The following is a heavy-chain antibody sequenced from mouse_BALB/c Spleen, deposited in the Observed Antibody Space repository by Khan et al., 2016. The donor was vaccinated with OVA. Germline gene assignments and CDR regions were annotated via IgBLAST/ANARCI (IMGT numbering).Heavy chain of an antibody. CDR2: INTETGEP. CDR1: GYTFTDYS. D-gene: IGHD2-4*01. CDR3: TRNDYDRGGLYAMDY. Sequence: QIQLVQSGPELKKPGETVKISCKASGYTFTDYSMQWVKQAPGKGLKWVGWINTETGEPTYADDFKGRFAFSLETSASTAYLQINNLKKEDTATYFSTRNDYDRGGLYAMDYWGQGTSVTVSS. J-gene: IGHJ4*01. V-gene: IGHV9-2-1*01.